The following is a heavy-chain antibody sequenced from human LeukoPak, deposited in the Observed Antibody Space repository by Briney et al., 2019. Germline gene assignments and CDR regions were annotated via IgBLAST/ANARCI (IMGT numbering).Heavy chain of an antibody. V-gene: IGHV3-23*01. D-gene: IGHD2/OR15-2a*01. CDR1: GSTFSNSGSTFSSYG. CDR3: ATGTTNSAH. CDR2: ISARGGST. J-gene: IGHJ4*02. Sequence: GGSLRLSCAASGSTFSNSGSTFSSYGMNWVRQAPGNGLEWVSGISARGGSTYYADSVKGRFTISRDNSNNTLYLQMNSLRAEDTALYYCATGTTNSAHWGQGTLVTVSS.